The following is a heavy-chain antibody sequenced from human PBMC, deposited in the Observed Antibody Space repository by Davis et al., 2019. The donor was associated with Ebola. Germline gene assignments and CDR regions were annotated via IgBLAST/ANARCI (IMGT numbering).Heavy chain of an antibody. Sequence: GESLKISCAASGFTFSSYWMSWVRQAPGKGLEWVANIKQDGSEKYYVDSVKGRFTISRDNAKNTPFLQLNSLRVEDTAIYYCARREAASIDYWGQGTLVTVSS. J-gene: IGHJ4*02. CDR1: GFTFSSYW. CDR2: IKQDGSEK. D-gene: IGHD6-25*01. V-gene: IGHV3-7*01. CDR3: ARREAASIDY.